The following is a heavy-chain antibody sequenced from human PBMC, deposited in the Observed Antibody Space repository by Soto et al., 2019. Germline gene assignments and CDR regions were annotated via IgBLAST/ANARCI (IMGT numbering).Heavy chain of an antibody. CDR3: SRSAPYSNAVFEYCYYMDV. CDR2: VNPDSGHT. V-gene: IGHV1-8*02. CDR1: GYIFTSYH. J-gene: IGHJ6*03. Sequence: QVQLVQSGAEVKKPWASVKVSCKASGYIFTSYHINWVRQAAGHGLEWMGWVNPDSGHTVYAQKFQGRVTMTRDTSIGTAHMELRSLTPEDTPVYYCSRSAPYSNAVFEYCYYMDVCGKAGAVSVSS. D-gene: IGHD4-4*01.